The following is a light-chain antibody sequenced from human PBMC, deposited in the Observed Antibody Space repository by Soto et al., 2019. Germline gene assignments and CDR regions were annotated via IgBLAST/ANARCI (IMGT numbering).Light chain of an antibody. V-gene: IGKV3-11*01. CDR1: QSVGSY. Sequence: EIVLTQSPATLSLFPGDRATLSCRASQSVGSYLAWYQQKPGQAPSLLIYDASNRATGIPARFSGSGSGTDFTLTISSLEPEDFAVYYCQQRSNFGGGTKVDIK. CDR3: QQRSN. CDR2: DAS. J-gene: IGKJ4*01.